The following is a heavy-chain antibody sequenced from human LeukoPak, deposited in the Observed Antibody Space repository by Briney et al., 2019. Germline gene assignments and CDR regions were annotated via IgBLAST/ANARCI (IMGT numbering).Heavy chain of an antibody. CDR1: GGSFSGYY. Sequence: SETLSLTCAVYGGSFSGYYWSWIRQPPGKGLEWIGEINHSGSTNYNPSPKSRVTISVDTSKNQFSLRLSSVTAADTAVYYCARDHLTTGTIDYWGQGTLVTVSS. V-gene: IGHV4-34*01. D-gene: IGHD4-17*01. J-gene: IGHJ4*02. CDR3: ARDHLTTGTIDY. CDR2: INHSGST.